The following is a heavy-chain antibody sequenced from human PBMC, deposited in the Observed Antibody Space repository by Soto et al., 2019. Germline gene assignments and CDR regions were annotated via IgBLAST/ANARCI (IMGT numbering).Heavy chain of an antibody. CDR2: IYYSGST. CDR1: GGSISSGGYY. V-gene: IGHV4-31*03. D-gene: IGHD4-4*01. CDR3: ARATVTTAYFDY. Sequence: PSETLSLTCTVSGGSISSGGYYWSWIRQHPGKGLEWIGYIYYSGSTYYNPSLKSRVTISVDTSKNQFSLKLSSVTAADTAVYYCARATVTTAYFDYWGQGTLVTVSS. J-gene: IGHJ4*02.